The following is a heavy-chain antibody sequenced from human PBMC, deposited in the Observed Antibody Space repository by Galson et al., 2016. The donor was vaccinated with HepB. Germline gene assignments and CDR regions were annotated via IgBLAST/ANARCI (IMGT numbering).Heavy chain of an antibody. Sequence: SVKVSCKASGGTFSSYHISCVRQAPGQGLEWMGEIIPIFGTSNHAQKFRGRVTITADESTTTAYMELSSLRSEDTALYFCALDPGGNGVLNSWGQGTLVTVSS. V-gene: IGHV1-69*13. CDR1: GGTFSSYH. CDR2: IIPIFGTS. J-gene: IGHJ4*02. CDR3: ALDPGGNGVLNS. D-gene: IGHD4-23*01.